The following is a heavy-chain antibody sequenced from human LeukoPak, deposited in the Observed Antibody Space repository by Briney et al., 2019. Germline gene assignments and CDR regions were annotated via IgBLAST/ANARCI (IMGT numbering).Heavy chain of an antibody. V-gene: IGHV4-59*11. CDR2: IYYSGST. Sequence: PSETLSLTCTVSGGSISTHYWSWIRQPPGKGLEWIGYIYYSGSTNYNPSLKSRVTISVDTSKNQFSLKLSSVTAADTAVYHCARTSIFALVITTKGFDYWGQGTLVTVSS. CDR3: ARTSIFALVITTKGFDY. CDR1: GGSISTHY. J-gene: IGHJ4*02. D-gene: IGHD3-3*01.